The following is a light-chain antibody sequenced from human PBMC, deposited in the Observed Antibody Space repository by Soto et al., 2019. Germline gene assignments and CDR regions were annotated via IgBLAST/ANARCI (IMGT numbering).Light chain of an antibody. CDR3: SAYSSANSLFV. Sequence: QSALTQPASVSESPGQSITISCTGSSSDIGRTYYVSWYQHHPGKAPKLIIFDVANRAPGVSSRFSGSKSGNTASLVISGLQPEHEADYYCSAYSSANSLFVFGSGTKLTVL. CDR1: SSDIGRTYY. J-gene: IGLJ1*01. V-gene: IGLV2-14*03. CDR2: DVA.